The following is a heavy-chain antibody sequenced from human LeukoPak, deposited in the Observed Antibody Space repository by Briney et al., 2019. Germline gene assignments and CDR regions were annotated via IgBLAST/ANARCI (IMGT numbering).Heavy chain of an antibody. V-gene: IGHV1-69*13. D-gene: IGHD3-22*01. CDR3: ASNYYDSSGYYSLDY. CDR1: GGTFSSYA. J-gene: IGHJ4*02. Sequence: GASVTVSCTASGGTFSSYAISWVRQAPGQGLEWMGGIIPIFGTANYAQKFQGRVTITADESTSTAYMELSSLRSEDTAVYYCASNYYDSSGYYSLDYWGQGTLVTVSS. CDR2: IIPIFGTA.